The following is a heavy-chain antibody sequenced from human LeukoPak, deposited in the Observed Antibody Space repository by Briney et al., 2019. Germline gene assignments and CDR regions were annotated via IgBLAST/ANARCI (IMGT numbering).Heavy chain of an antibody. CDR1: GLSVSHNY. D-gene: IGHD2-2*01. J-gene: IGHJ4*02. Sequence: GSLRLSCAASGLSVSHNYMTWVRQAPGKGLQWVSMIRSDTGTDYADSVKGRFTISRDSSNNTLFLQMNSLRAEDTAVYYCANPRVVPAVGNYWGQGTLVTVSS. CDR2: IRSDTGT. V-gene: IGHV3-66*01. CDR3: ANPRVVPAVGNY.